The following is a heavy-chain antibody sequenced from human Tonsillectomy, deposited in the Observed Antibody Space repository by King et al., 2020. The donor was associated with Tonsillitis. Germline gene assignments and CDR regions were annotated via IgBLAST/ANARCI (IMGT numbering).Heavy chain of an antibody. D-gene: IGHD2-15*01. V-gene: IGHV4-59*01. CDR3: ARDLLGVAAAGVYSFGLDV. CDR2: IHYRGST. Sequence: QLQESGPGLVKPSETLSLTCAVSGGSISTYYWSWIRQPPGKGLEWIGCIHYRGSTNYNPSLKSRVTISADTSKNQFSLRLTSVTAADTAVYYCARDLLGVAAAGVYSFGLDVWGQGTTVTVSS. CDR1: GGSISTYY. J-gene: IGHJ6*02.